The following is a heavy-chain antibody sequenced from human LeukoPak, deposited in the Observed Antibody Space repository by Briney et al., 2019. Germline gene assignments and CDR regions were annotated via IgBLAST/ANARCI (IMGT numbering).Heavy chain of an antibody. CDR2: IWYDGSNK. D-gene: IGHD2-15*01. J-gene: IGHJ6*04. CDR3: AGALEDIVVVVAAPGPGYYGMDV. V-gene: IGHV3-33*01. Sequence: GRSLRLSCAASGFTFSSYGMHWVRQAPDKGLEWVAVIWYDGSNKYYADSVKGRFTISRDNSKNTLYLQMNSLRAEDTAVYYCAGALEDIVVVVAAPGPGYYGMDVWGKGTTVTVSS. CDR1: GFTFSSYG.